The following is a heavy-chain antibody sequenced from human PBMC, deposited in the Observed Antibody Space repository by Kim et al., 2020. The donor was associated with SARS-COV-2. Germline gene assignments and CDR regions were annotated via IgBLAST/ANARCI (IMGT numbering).Heavy chain of an antibody. D-gene: IGHD5-18*01. J-gene: IGHJ4*02. Sequence: GGSLRLSCSAAGFTFSGNTMHWVRQAPGKGLELVSTVAANGGGAHYPDSVKGRFTISRDNSKNTLYLQMSSLRLEDTAVYYCVTEVYGYLPYWGQGTLVIVSS. V-gene: IGHV3-64D*09. CDR2: VAANGGGA. CDR3: VTEVYGYLPY. CDR1: GFTFSGNT.